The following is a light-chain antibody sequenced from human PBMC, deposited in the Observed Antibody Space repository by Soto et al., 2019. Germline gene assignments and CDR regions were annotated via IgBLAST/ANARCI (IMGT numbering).Light chain of an antibody. J-gene: IGLJ2*01. V-gene: IGLV2-14*03. Sequence: QSVLTQPASVSGSPGQSITISCTGTSSDIGAYNFVSWYQQHPGKAPKLMLYDVNIRPSGVSNRFSGSKSGNTASLTISGLQADDEADYYCTSGTTSTTMIFGGGTKLTV. CDR2: DVN. CDR1: SSDIGAYNF. CDR3: TSGTTSTTMI.